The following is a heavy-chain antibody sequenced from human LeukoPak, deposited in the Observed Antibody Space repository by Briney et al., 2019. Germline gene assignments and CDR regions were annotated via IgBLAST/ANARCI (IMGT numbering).Heavy chain of an antibody. CDR1: GFTFSSYW. D-gene: IGHD1-1*01. J-gene: IGHJ2*01. CDR3: AGSDTTGYIPREWDYWFFDL. CDR2: IKQDGSEK. V-gene: IGHV3-7*01. Sequence: GGSLRLSCAASGFTFSSYWMSWVRQAPGKGLEWVANIKQDGSEKYCVDSVKGRFTISRDNAKNSLYLQINSLRAEDTAVYYCAGSDTTGYIPREWDYWFFDLWGRGTLVTVSS.